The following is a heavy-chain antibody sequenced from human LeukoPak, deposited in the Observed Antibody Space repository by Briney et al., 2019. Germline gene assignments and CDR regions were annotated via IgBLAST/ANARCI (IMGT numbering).Heavy chain of an antibody. D-gene: IGHD6-19*01. Sequence: PSETLSLTCTVSGGSISSYYWSWIRQPPGKGLEWIGYIYYSGSTNYNPSLKSRVTISVDTSKNQFSLKLSSVPAADTAVYYCARGYSSGDHYYYYGMDVWGQGTTVTVSS. CDR1: GGSISSYY. CDR3: ARGYSSGDHYYYYGMDV. V-gene: IGHV4-59*01. J-gene: IGHJ6*02. CDR2: IYYSGST.